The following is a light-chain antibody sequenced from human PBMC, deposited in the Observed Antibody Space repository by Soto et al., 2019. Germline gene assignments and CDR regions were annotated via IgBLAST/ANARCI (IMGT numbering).Light chain of an antibody. CDR1: SSDVGGYNY. J-gene: IGLJ3*02. Sequence: QSALTQPPSASGSPGQSVTISCTGTSSDVGGYNYVSWYQQHPGKAPKLMIYEVSNRPSGVPDRFSGSKSGNKASLTVSGLQAEDEADYYCNSYAGSNNWVFGGGTKLTVL. CDR2: EVS. CDR3: NSYAGSNNWV. V-gene: IGLV2-8*01.